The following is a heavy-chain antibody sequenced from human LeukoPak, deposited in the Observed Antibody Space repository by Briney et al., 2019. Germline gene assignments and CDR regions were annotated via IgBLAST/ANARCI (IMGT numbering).Heavy chain of an antibody. CDR2: IKQDGTEK. J-gene: IGHJ3*02. Sequence: GGSLRLSCAASGFTFTTYWMSWVRQAPGKGLEWVANIKQDGTEKYYVDSVKGRFTISRDNAKNSLYLQMNSLRTEDTAVYYCAKSNGYGLVDIWGQGTMVTVSS. CDR1: GFTFTTYW. CDR3: AKSNGYGLVDI. V-gene: IGHV3-7*03. D-gene: IGHD3-10*01.